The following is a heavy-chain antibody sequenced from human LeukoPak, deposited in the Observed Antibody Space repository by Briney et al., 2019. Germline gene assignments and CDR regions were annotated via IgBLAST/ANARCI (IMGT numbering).Heavy chain of an antibody. J-gene: IGHJ5*02. CDR3: ARDVAFYGSRWHNWFDP. CDR2: INPSGGST. D-gene: IGHD6-13*01. Sequence: ASVKVSCKASGYTFTSYYMHWVRQAPGQGLEWMGIINPSGGSTSYAQKFQGRVTMTRDTSTSTVYMELSSLRSEDTAVYYCARDVAFYGSRWHNWFDPWGQGTLVTVSS. CDR1: GYTFTSYY. V-gene: IGHV1-46*01.